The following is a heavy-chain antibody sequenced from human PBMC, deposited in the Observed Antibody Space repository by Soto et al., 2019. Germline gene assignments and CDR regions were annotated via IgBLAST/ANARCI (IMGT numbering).Heavy chain of an antibody. Sequence: QLQLRESGPGLVQPAQTLSLTCTVAGGSITGGFSYWTWLRQHPGKGLEWVGHIYYSGTAYYNPTLKCRVALSVDPLQNRFPLTLSAVTASATDIYFGARSLPGGTFFHRDLWGVGTTVPVCS. CDR2: IYYSGTA. D-gene: IGHD1-26*01. CDR3: ARSLPGGTFFHRDL. J-gene: IGHJ6*03. V-gene: IGHV4-31*03. CDR1: GGSITGGFSY.